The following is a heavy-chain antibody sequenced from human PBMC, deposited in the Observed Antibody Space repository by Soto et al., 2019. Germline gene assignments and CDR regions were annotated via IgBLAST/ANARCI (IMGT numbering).Heavy chain of an antibody. J-gene: IGHJ4*02. V-gene: IGHV3-30-3*02. D-gene: IGHD2-15*01. CDR1: GFTFRSYA. CDR3: AKHLYSKLVFDY. Sequence: PGGSLRLSCAASGFTFRSYAMHWVRQAPGKGLEWVAAISYDGSSKYYADSVKGRFTISRDNSKNTLYLQMNSLRAEDTAVYYCAKHLYSKLVFDYWGQGTLVTVSS. CDR2: ISYDGSSK.